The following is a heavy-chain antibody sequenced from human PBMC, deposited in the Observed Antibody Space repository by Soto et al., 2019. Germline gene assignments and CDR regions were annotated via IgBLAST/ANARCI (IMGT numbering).Heavy chain of an antibody. V-gene: IGHV4-31*01. CDR2: TFYSGST. Sequence: QVQLQESGPGLVKPSQTLSLTCTVSGGSIISGVYYWTWIRQHPGKGLEWIGYTFYSGSTYYNPXXXXXXXXXXXXXXXXXXXXXXXXXXXXXXXXXXXXXXXXXYGVNSEFDYWGQGTLVTVSS. J-gene: IGHJ4*02. CDR3: XXXXXXXYGVNSEFDY. CDR1: GGSIISGVYY.